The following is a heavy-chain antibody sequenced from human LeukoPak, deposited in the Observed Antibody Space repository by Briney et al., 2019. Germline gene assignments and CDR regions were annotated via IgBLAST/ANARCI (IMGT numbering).Heavy chain of an antibody. V-gene: IGHV3-30*04. J-gene: IGHJ4*02. CDR1: GFTFSSYA. Sequence: GGSLRLSWAASGFTFSSYAMHWVRQAPGKGLGWVAVISYDGSNKYYADSVKGRFTISRDNSKNTLYLQMNSLRAQDTAVYYCARDLGVYGSGSYEYYFDYWGQGTLVTVSS. D-gene: IGHD3-10*01. CDR3: ARDLGVYGSGSYEYYFDY. CDR2: ISYDGSNK.